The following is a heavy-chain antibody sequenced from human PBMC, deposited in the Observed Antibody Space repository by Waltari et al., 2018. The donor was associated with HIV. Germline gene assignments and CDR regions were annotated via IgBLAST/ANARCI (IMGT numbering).Heavy chain of an antibody. CDR3: ARTQYYYGSGSYYNEHYYYGMDV. Sequence: QVQLVQSGAEVKKPGASVKVSCKASGYTFTSYAMHWVRQARGQWLEWMGWINAGNGNTKYSQKFQGRVTITRDTSASTAYMELSSLRSEDTAVYYCARTQYYYGSGSYYNEHYYYGMDVWGQGTTVTVSS. D-gene: IGHD3-10*01. CDR2: INAGNGNT. CDR1: GYTFTSYA. V-gene: IGHV1-3*01. J-gene: IGHJ6*02.